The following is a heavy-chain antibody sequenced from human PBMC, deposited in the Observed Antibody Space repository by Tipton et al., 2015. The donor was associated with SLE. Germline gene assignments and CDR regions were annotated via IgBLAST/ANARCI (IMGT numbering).Heavy chain of an antibody. CDR3: ARKLNWYFDL. J-gene: IGHJ2*01. Sequence: TLSLTCAVYGGSFSGYYWSWIRQPPGKGLEWIGEINHSGGTNYNPSLKSRVTISVDTSKNQFSLKLSSVTAADTAVYYCARKLNWYFDLWGRGTLVTVSS. CDR2: INHSGGT. CDR1: GGSFSGYY. D-gene: IGHD2-15*01. V-gene: IGHV4-34*01.